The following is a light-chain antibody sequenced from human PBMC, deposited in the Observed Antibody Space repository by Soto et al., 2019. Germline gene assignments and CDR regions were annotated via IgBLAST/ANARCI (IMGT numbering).Light chain of an antibody. CDR3: CLYAVTFYV. V-gene: IGLV2-11*01. CDR1: NIGSRS. Sequence: LTQPPSVSVAPGQTASVTCGGDNIGSRSVHWYQQHPGKAPRLMIFDVSERPSGVPDRFSGSKSGNTASLTISGLQAEDEADYYCCLYAVTFYVFGTGTKVTVL. CDR2: DVS. J-gene: IGLJ1*01.